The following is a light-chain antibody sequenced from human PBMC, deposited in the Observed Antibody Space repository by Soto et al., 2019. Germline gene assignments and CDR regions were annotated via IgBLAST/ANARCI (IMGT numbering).Light chain of an antibody. CDR1: QSISTT. CDR2: GAS. V-gene: IGKV3-15*01. J-gene: IGKJ2*01. CDR3: QQYNNWPL. Sequence: EIVLTQSPVTLSVSPGERATLSCRASQSISTTLVWYQQKPGQAPRLLIYGASTRATGVPARFSGSGSGTEFTLTISSLQSEDFAVYYCQQYNNWPLFGQGTKLEIK.